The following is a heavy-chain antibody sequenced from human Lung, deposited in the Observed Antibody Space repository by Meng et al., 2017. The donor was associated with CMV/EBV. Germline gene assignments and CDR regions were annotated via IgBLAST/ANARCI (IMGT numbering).Heavy chain of an antibody. Sequence: GGSLRLXCKGSGYSFTSYWIGWVRQMPGKGLEWMGIIYLGDSDTRYSPSFQGQVIISADKSISTAYLQWSSLKASDTAMYYCARTTTPHYYYYGMDVWGQGNXVNGSS. D-gene: IGHD4-17*01. J-gene: IGHJ6*02. CDR2: IYLGDSDT. CDR3: ARTTTPHYYYYGMDV. V-gene: IGHV5-51*01. CDR1: GYSFTSYW.